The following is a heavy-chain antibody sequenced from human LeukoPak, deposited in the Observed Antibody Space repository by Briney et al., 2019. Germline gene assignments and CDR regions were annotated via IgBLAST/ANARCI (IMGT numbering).Heavy chain of an antibody. Sequence: PSETLSLTCTVSGGSISSYYWSWIRQPPGKGLEWIGYIYYSGSTNYNPSLKSRVTISVDTSKNQFSLKLSSVTAEDTAVYYCARDKEWELPTFRFGYWGQGTLVTVSS. CDR1: GGSISSYY. CDR3: ARDKEWELPTFRFGY. V-gene: IGHV4-59*01. J-gene: IGHJ4*02. CDR2: IYYSGST. D-gene: IGHD1-26*01.